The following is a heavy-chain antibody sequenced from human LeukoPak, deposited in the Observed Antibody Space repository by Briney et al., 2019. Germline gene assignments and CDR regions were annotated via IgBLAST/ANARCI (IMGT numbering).Heavy chain of an antibody. CDR3: ARALRGAYDY. D-gene: IGHD3-10*01. CDR2: TYYRSKWYN. Sequence: EWLGRTYYRSKWYNDYAVSVKSRITINPDTSKNQFSLQLNSVTPEDTAVYYCARALRGAYDYWGQGTLVTVSS. J-gene: IGHJ4*02. V-gene: IGHV6-1*01.